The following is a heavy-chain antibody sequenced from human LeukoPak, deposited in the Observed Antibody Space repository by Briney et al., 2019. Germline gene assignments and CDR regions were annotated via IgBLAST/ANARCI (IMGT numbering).Heavy chain of an antibody. V-gene: IGHV3-7*01. Sequence: GGSLRLSCAASGFTLSSYWMSWVRQAPGKGLEWVANIKQDGSEKNYVDSVKGRFTISRDNAKNSLYLQMNSLRAEDTAVYYCARAGGTYYGIAFDIWGQGTMVTVSS. CDR1: GFTLSSYW. D-gene: IGHD1-26*01. CDR2: IKQDGSEK. CDR3: ARAGGTYYGIAFDI. J-gene: IGHJ3*02.